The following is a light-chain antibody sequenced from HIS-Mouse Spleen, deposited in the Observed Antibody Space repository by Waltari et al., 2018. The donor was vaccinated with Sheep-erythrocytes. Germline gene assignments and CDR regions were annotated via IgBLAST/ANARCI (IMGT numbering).Light chain of an antibody. Sequence: QSALTQPASVSGSPGQSITLSCTATSSDVGGYNYFSWYQQHPGKAPKLMIYEVSNRPSGVSNRFSGSKSGNTASLTISGLQAEDEADYYCSSYTSSSTPYVFGTGTKVTVL. CDR2: EVS. CDR1: SSDVGGYNY. J-gene: IGLJ1*01. CDR3: SSYTSSSTPYV. V-gene: IGLV2-14*01.